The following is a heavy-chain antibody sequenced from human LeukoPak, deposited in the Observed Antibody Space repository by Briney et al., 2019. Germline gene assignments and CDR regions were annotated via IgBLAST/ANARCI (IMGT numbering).Heavy chain of an antibody. CDR1: GFTFSSYA. D-gene: IGHD3-10*01. Sequence: GGSLRLSCAASGFTFSSYAMSWVRQAPGKGLEWVSAISGSGGSTYYADSVKGRFTISRDNSKNTLYLQMNSLRAEDTAVYYCAKCAATRRQSPMGAFDIWGRGTMVTVSS. CDR2: ISGSGGST. CDR3: AKCAATRRQSPMGAFDI. J-gene: IGHJ3*02. V-gene: IGHV3-23*01.